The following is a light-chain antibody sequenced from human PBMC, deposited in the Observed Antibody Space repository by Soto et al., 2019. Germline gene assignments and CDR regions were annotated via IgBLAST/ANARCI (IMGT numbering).Light chain of an antibody. CDR1: QSLLHSNGYNY. V-gene: IGKV2-28*01. Sequence: DIVMTQSPLSLPVTPGEPASISCRSSQSLLHSNGYNYLDWYLQKPGQSPQLLIYLGSNRASGVPDRFSGSGSGTDFTLKISRVEAEDVGVYYCMQAIQTQLTFGAGTKVEIK. CDR3: MQAIQTQLT. J-gene: IGKJ4*01. CDR2: LGS.